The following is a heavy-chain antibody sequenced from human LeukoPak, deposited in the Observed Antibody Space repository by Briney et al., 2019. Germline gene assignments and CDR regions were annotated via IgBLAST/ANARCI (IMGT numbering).Heavy chain of an antibody. CDR1: GFTFSSYW. Sequence: PGGSLRLSCAASGFTFSSYWMSWVRQAPGKGLEWVANIKQDGSEKYYVDSVKGRFTISRDNAKSSLYLQMNSLRAEDTAVYYCARESVYPPQTYSSGLFDYWGQGTLVTVSS. CDR3: ARESVYPPQTYSSGLFDY. CDR2: IKQDGSEK. D-gene: IGHD6-19*01. J-gene: IGHJ4*02. V-gene: IGHV3-7*01.